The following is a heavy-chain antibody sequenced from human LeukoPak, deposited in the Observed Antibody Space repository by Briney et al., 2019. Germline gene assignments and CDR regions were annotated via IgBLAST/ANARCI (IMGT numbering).Heavy chain of an antibody. CDR1: GFTFSDYY. CDR2: ISSSGSTI. J-gene: IGHJ6*03. D-gene: IGHD6-13*01. V-gene: IGHV3-11*01. Sequence: GGSLRLSCAASGFTFSDYYMSWIRQAPGKGLEWVSYISSSGSTIYYADSVKGRFTISRDNAKNSLYLQMNSLRAEDTAVYYCARDSYSSSWYRGNYYYYYMDVWGKGTTVTVSS. CDR3: ARDSYSSSWYRGNYYYYYMDV.